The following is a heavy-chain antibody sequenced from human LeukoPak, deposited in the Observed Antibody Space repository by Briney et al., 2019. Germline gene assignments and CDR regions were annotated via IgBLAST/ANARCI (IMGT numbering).Heavy chain of an antibody. V-gene: IGHV4-4*07. CDR3: GRVGGATGGAFDM. CDR1: GGSVNSYY. D-gene: IGHD3-16*01. Sequence: SETLSLTCTVSGGSVNSYYLSWIRQPAGKTLEWIGRIYDGGSTNYNPSLKSRVTMSVDTSKNQISLKLKSVTAADTAVYYCGRVGGATGGAFDMWGQGTMVTVSS. CDR2: IYDGGST. J-gene: IGHJ3*02.